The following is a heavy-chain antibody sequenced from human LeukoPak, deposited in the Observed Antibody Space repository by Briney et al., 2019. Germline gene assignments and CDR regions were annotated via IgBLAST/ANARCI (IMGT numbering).Heavy chain of an antibody. CDR1: GGSISSYY. CDR3: ARNDYYDSSGYHPFDY. CDR2: IYYSGST. D-gene: IGHD3-22*01. V-gene: IGHV4-59*08. J-gene: IGHJ4*02. Sequence: SETLSLTCTVSGGSISSYYWSWIRQPPGKGLEWIGYIYYSGSTNYNPSLKSRVTISVDTSKNQFSLKLSSVTAADTAVYYCARNDYYDSSGYHPFDYWGQGTLVTVSS.